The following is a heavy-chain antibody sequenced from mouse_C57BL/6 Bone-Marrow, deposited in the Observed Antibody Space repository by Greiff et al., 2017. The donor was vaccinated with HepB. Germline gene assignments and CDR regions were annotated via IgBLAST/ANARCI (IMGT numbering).Heavy chain of an antibody. CDR2: IDPSDSET. Sequence: QVQLQQPGAELVRPGSSVKLSCKASGYTFTSYWMHWVKQRPIQGLEWIGNIDPSDSETHYNQKFKDRATLTVDKSSSTAYMQLSSLTSEDSAVYYCARGSTAWFAYWGQGTLVTVSA. V-gene: IGHV1-52*01. CDR3: ARGSTAWFAY. J-gene: IGHJ3*01. CDR1: GYTFTSYW. D-gene: IGHD1-1*01.